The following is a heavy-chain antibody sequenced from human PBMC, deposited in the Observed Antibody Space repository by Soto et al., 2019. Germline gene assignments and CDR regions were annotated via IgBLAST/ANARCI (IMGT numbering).Heavy chain of an antibody. CDR2: IIPTLGIA. J-gene: IGHJ5*02. CDR3: ARDARSSFDWFAP. Sequence: QVQLVQSGAEVKKPGSSVKVSCKASGGTFSSYTISWVRQAPGQGLEWMGRIIPTLGIANYAQKFQGRVTITADKSTSTAYMELSSLRSEDTAVYYCARDARSSFDWFAPWGQGTLVTVSS. V-gene: IGHV1-69*08. D-gene: IGHD6-6*01. CDR1: GGTFSSYT.